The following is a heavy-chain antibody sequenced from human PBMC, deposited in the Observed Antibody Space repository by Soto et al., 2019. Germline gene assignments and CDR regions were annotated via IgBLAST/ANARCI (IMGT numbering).Heavy chain of an antibody. CDR3: ARATYDSSTYYLDY. D-gene: IGHD3-22*01. V-gene: IGHV4-30-4*01. CDR1: GASISGGDYY. CDR2: IYYTGNT. J-gene: IGHJ4*02. Sequence: QVQLQESGPGLVKPSQTLSLTCTVSGASISGGDYYWTWIRQPPGKGLEWIGSIYYTGNTYSNPSLESRLSISVEPSNHQFALGLTSVTAPDAAIYYCARATYDSSTYYLDYWGQGTLVTVSS.